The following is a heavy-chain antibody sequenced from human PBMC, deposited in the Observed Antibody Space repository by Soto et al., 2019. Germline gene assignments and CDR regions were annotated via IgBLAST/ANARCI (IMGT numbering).Heavy chain of an antibody. Sequence: ASVKVSCKASGYTFTSYGISWVRQAPGQGLEWMGWISAYNGNTNYAQKLQGRVTMTTDTSTSTAYMELRSLRSDDTAVYYCARDLRGQWLVTFDCWGQGTLVTVSS. V-gene: IGHV1-18*01. CDR2: ISAYNGNT. CDR3: ARDLRGQWLVTFDC. CDR1: GYTFTSYG. D-gene: IGHD6-19*01. J-gene: IGHJ4*02.